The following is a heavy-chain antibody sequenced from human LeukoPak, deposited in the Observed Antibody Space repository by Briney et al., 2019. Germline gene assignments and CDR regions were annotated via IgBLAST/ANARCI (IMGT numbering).Heavy chain of an antibody. D-gene: IGHD4-17*01. CDR1: GFKFGSFS. CDR2: ITSDSSST. J-gene: IGHJ4*02. V-gene: IGHV3-48*04. CDR3: ARVIGSYGDSAY. Sequence: GGSLRLSCAASGFKFGSFSMNWVRQAPGKGLEWLSYITSDSSSTYYSDSVKGRFTISRDNAKNSLYLQMNSLRAEDTAVYYCARVIGSYGDSAYWGQGTLATVSS.